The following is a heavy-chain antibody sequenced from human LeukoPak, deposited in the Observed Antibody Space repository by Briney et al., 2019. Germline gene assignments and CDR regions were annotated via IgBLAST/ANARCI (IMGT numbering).Heavy chain of an antibody. V-gene: IGHV4-34*01. CDR2: INHSGST. D-gene: IGHD4-23*01. CDR1: GGSFSGYY. CDR3: ARRTVGRRLGFDP. J-gene: IGHJ5*02. Sequence: PSETLSLTCAVYGGSFSGYYWSWIRQPPGKGLEWIGEINHSGSTNYNPSLKSRVTISVDTSKNQFSLTLSSVTAADTAVYYCARRTVGRRLGFDPWGQGTLVTVSS.